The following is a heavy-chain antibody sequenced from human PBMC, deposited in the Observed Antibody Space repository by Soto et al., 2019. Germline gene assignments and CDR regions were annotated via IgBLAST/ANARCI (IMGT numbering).Heavy chain of an antibody. Sequence: PVGSLRLSCAASRFTFSSYWMGWVGQAPGKGLEWVANIKQDGSDKYYVDSVKGRFTISRDNSKNSLYLQMNSLRAEDTAVYYCARDRCTSTSCFFDYWGQGTLVTVSS. CDR1: RFTFSSYW. J-gene: IGHJ4*02. CDR3: ARDRCTSTSCFFDY. V-gene: IGHV3-7*03. D-gene: IGHD2-2*01. CDR2: IKQDGSDK.